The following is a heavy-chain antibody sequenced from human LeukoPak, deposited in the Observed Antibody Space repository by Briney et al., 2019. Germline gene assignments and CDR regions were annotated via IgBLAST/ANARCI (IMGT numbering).Heavy chain of an antibody. CDR3: ARAIGYDFWSGYYVFDY. CDR2: IIPILGIA. J-gene: IGHJ4*02. V-gene: IGHV1-69*02. Sequence: ASVKVSCKASGGTFSSYTISWVRQAPGQGLEWMGRIIPILGIANYAQKFQGRVTMTRDTSISTAYMELSRLRSDDTAVYYCARAIGYDFWSGYYVFDYWGQGTLVTVSS. D-gene: IGHD3-3*01. CDR1: GGTFSSYT.